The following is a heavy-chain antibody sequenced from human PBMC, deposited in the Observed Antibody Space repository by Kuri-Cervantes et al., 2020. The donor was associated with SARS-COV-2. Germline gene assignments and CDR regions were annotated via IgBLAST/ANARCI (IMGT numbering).Heavy chain of an antibody. CDR1: GGSFSGYY. CDR2: INHSGST. V-gene: IGHV4-34*01. D-gene: IGHD3-3*01. Sequence: QTLSLTCAVYGGSFSGYYWSWIRQPPGKGLEWIGEINHSGSTNYNPSLKSRVTISVDTSKNQFSLKLSSVTAADTAVYYCARDWGQSRYDFWSGYALGYWGQGTLVTVSS. J-gene: IGHJ4*02. CDR3: ARDWGQSRYDFWSGYALGY.